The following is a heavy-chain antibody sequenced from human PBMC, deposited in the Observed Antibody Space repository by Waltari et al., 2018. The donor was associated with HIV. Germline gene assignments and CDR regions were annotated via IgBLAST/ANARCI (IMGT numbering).Heavy chain of an antibody. CDR2: IYHSGST. CDR3: ARDPGGSSVYFDY. D-gene: IGHD6-25*01. Sequence: QVQLQESGPGLVKPSETLSLTCAVSGYSISSGYYWGCIGQPPGKGLEWIGSIYHSGSTYYNPSLKSRVTISVDTSKNQFSLKLSSVTAADTAVYYCARDPGGSSVYFDYWGQGTLVTVSS. J-gene: IGHJ4*02. V-gene: IGHV4-38-2*02. CDR1: GYSISSGYY.